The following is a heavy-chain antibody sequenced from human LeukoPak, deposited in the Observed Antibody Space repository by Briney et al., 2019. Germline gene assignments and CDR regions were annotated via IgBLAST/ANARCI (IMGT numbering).Heavy chain of an antibody. CDR2: IYHSGST. CDR1: GYSISSGYY. Sequence: SETLSLTCAVSGYSISSGYYWGWIRQPPGKGLEWIGSIYHSGSTYYNPSLKSRVTISVDTSKNQFSLKLSSVTAADTAVYYCARHGSNYYGSGSQNFDYWGQGTLSPSPQ. V-gene: IGHV4-38-2*01. D-gene: IGHD3-10*01. CDR3: ARHGSNYYGSGSQNFDY. J-gene: IGHJ4*02.